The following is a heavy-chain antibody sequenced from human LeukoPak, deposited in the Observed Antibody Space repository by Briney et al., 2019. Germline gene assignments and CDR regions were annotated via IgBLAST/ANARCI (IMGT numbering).Heavy chain of an antibody. J-gene: IGHJ4*02. CDR1: GYTFSEYY. D-gene: IGHD6-19*01. CDR3: ARDQKQWLEIDY. Sequence: ASVKVSCKGSGYTFSEYYMHWVRQASGQGLEWMGWINPNSGGTNFAQKFQGRVTMTRDTSISTAYMELSRLTSDDTAVYYCARDQKQWLEIDYWGQGTLVTVSS. V-gene: IGHV1-2*02. CDR2: INPNSGGT.